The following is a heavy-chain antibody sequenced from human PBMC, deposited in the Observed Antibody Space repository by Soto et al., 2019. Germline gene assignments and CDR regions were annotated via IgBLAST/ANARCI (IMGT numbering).Heavy chain of an antibody. D-gene: IGHD3-3*01. Sequence: PSETLSLTCTVSGGSISGYYWSWIRQPPGKGLEWIGNIYYSGSTNYNPSLKSRVTISVDASKNQFSLKVSSVTAADTAVYYCAGGRDFWSGENWFDPWGQGTLVTVSS. CDR2: IYYSGST. V-gene: IGHV4-59*01. J-gene: IGHJ5*02. CDR1: GGSISGYY. CDR3: AGGRDFWSGENWFDP.